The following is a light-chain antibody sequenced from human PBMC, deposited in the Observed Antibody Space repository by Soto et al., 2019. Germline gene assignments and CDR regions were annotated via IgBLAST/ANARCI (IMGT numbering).Light chain of an antibody. CDR2: GNS. CDR3: QSYDSSLSAL. V-gene: IGLV1-40*01. Sequence: QSVLTQPRSVSGAPGQRVTISCTGSSSNIGAGYDVHWYQQLPGTAPKLLIYGNSNRPSGVPDRFSGSKSGTSASLAITGLQAEDEAVYYCQSYDSSLSALFGGGTKLTVL. J-gene: IGLJ2*01. CDR1: SSNIGAGYD.